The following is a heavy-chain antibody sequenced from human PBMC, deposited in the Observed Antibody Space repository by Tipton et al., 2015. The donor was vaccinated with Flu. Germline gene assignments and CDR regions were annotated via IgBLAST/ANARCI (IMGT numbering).Heavy chain of an antibody. D-gene: IGHD2-2*01. Sequence: TLSLTCTVSGGSISGYYWSWIRQPPGKGLEWIGYIYYSGSTYYNPSLKSRVTISVDTSKNQFSLKLSSVTAADTAVYYCARTGYCSSTSCVLDYYYYYMDVWGKGTTVTVSS. CDR1: GGSISGYY. V-gene: IGHV4-59*04. J-gene: IGHJ6*03. CDR2: IYYSGST. CDR3: ARTGYCSSTSCVLDYYYYYMDV.